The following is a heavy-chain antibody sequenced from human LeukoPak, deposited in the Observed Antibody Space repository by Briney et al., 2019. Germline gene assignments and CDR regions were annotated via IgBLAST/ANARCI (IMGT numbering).Heavy chain of an antibody. J-gene: IGHJ5*02. CDR2: INHSGST. D-gene: IGHD3-10*01. V-gene: IGHV4-34*01. CDR1: GGSFSGYY. CDR3: ARGSRVRGVENNWFDP. Sequence: PSETLSLTCAVYGGSFSGYYWSWIRQPPGKGLEWIGEINHSGSTNYNPSLKSRVTISVDTSKNQFSLKLSSVTAADTAVCYCARGSRVRGVENNWFDPWGQGTLVTVSS.